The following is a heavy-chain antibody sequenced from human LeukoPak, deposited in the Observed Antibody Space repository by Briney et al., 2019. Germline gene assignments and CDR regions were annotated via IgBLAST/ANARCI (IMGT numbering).Heavy chain of an antibody. V-gene: IGHV4-30-2*02. CDR1: GGSISSGGYY. CDR2: IYHSGST. D-gene: IGHD3-10*01. CDR3: ASGDSGRPSDAFDI. J-gene: IGHJ3*02. Sequence: PSETLSLTCTVSGGSISSGGYYWSWIRQPPGKGLEWIGYIYHSGSTYYNPSLKSRVTISVDKSKNQFSLKLSSVTAADTAVYYCASGDSGRPSDAFDIWGQGTMVTVSS.